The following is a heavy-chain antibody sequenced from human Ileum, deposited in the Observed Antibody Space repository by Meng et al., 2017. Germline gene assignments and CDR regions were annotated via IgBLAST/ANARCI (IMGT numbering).Heavy chain of an antibody. J-gene: IGHJ4*02. CDR1: GYTFTTDG. D-gene: IGHD1-1*01. CDR2: MNTDKGNT. CDR3: AREGAYNGGDY. Sequence: QGQLVQSGAEVNKRGACVKVSCKTSGYTFTTDGISWGRQAPGQGLEWMGWMNTDKGNTNYAQKFQGRVTRTRDTSTSTAYMELRSLRSDVSAVYYCAREGAYNGGDYWGQGTLVTVSS. V-gene: IGHV1-18*01.